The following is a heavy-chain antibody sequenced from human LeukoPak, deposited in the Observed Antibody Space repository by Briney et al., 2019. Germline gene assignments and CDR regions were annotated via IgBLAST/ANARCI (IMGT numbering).Heavy chain of an antibody. J-gene: IGHJ4*02. V-gene: IGHV1-2*02. Sequence: ASVKVSCKASGYTFTGYYMHWVRQAPGQGLEWMGWINPNSGGTNYAQKFQGRVTMTRDTSISTAYMELSRLRSDDTAVYYCARDHDTAMVIFPDYWGQGTLVTVSS. CDR2: INPNSGGT. CDR1: GYTFTGYY. D-gene: IGHD5-18*01. CDR3: ARDHDTAMVIFPDY.